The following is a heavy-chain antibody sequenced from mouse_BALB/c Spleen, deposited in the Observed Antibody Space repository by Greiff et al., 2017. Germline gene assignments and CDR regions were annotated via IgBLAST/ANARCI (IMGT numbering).Heavy chain of an antibody. CDR1: GYTFTSYV. J-gene: IGHJ4*01. D-gene: IGHD1-1*01. Sequence: VQLQQSGPELVKPGASVKMSCKASGYTFTSYVMHWVKQKPGQGLEWIGYINPYNDGTKYNEKFKGKATLTSDKSSSTAYMELSSLTSEDSAVYYCARLLLRYAMDYWGQGTSVTVSS. V-gene: IGHV1-14*01. CDR2: INPYNDGT. CDR3: ARLLLRYAMDY.